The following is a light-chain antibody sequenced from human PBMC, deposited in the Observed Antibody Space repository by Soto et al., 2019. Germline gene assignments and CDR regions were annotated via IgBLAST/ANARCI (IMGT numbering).Light chain of an antibody. CDR1: SSNNGAGYD. J-gene: IGLJ7*01. CDR3: QSYDSSLSGSV. CDR2: GNS. Sequence: QSVLTQPPSVTGVPGQRVSISCTGSSSNNGAGYDVHWYQQLPGTAPKLLIYGNSNRPSGVPDRFSGSKSGTSASLAITGLQAEDEADYYCQSYDSSLSGSVFGGGTQLTVL. V-gene: IGLV1-40*01.